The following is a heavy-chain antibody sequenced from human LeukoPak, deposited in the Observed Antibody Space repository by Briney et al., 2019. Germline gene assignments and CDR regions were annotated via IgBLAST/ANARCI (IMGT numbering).Heavy chain of an antibody. V-gene: IGHV1-69*05. CDR2: IIPIFGTA. D-gene: IGHD6-6*01. J-gene: IGHJ1*01. CDR1: GGTFSSYA. Sequence: ASVKVSCKASGGTFSSYAISWVRQAPGQGLEWMGGIIPIFGTANYAQKFQGRVTITTDESTSTAYMELSSLRSEDTAVYYCASFSGSSGYFQHWGQGTLVTVFS. CDR3: ASFSGSSGYFQH.